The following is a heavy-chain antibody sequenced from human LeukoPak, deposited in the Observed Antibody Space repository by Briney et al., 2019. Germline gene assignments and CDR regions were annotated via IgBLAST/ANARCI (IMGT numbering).Heavy chain of an antibody. CDR2: IVGSGGDT. D-gene: IGHD1-1*01. CDR3: AREPSGNNDY. V-gene: IGHV3-21*01. J-gene: IGHJ4*02. CDR1: GFTFSNYA. Sequence: PGGSLRLSCAASGFTFSNYAMNWVRQAPGKGLEWVSSIVGSGGDTYYADSVKGRFTISRDNAKNSLYLQMNSLRAEDTAVYYCAREPSGNNDYWGQGTLVTVSS.